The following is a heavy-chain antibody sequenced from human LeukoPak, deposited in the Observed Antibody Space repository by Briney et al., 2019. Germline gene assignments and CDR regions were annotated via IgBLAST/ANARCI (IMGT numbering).Heavy chain of an antibody. D-gene: IGHD3-16*01. J-gene: IGHJ4*02. CDR3: AKSVWGSHLYHRGIVPYYFDY. Sequence: QPGGSLRLSCAASGFTFSSYAMSWVRQAPGKGLEWVSAISGSGGSTYYADSVKGRFTISRDNSKNTLYLQMNSLRAEDTAVYYCAKSVWGSHLYHRGIVPYYFDYWGQGTLVTVSS. V-gene: IGHV3-23*01. CDR1: GFTFSSYA. CDR2: ISGSGGST.